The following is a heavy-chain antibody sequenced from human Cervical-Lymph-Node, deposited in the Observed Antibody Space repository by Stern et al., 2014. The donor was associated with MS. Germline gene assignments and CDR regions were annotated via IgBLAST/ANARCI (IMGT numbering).Heavy chain of an antibody. V-gene: IGHV5-51*01. CDR2: IYPGGSDT. CDR1: GFKFSIYW. Sequence: VQLVQSGAELIRPGESLTISCKASGFKFSIYWIAWVRQVPGKGLEWMGIIYPGGSDTRYSPSVQGQVTMSADKSTSTAYLQWSTLNASDTAMYFCARQTTAWASDVWGQGTLVTVSS. D-gene: IGHD1-14*01. CDR3: ARQTTAWASDV. J-gene: IGHJ4*02.